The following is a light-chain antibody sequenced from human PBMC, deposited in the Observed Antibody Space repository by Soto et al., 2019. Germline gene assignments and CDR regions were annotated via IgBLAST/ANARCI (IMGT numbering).Light chain of an antibody. V-gene: IGLV3-21*02. J-gene: IGLJ1*01. Sequence: SYELTQAPSVSVAPGQTGRINGGGNNTGRKTVHWYQQRAGPAAVLAVDDDSDRPSGIPERFSGSNSGNTATLTISRVEAGDEADYFCQVWDTGSDPDVFRTRTKVRVL. CDR1: NTGRKT. CDR3: QVWDTGSDPDV. CDR2: DDS.